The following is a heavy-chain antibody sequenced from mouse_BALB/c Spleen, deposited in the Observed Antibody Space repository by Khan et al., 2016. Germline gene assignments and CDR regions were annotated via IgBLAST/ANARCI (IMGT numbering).Heavy chain of an antibody. Sequence: VQLQESGAELVRPAASVKLSCKALAYTITDDEMHWVKQTPVHGLEWSGAIHPGSGGTAYNQTFKDRATLTADKSSSTAYMELSSLTSEDSTDYCCTGGWGWFAYWGQGTLVTVSA. V-gene: IGHV1-15*01. CDR3: TGGWGWFAY. CDR1: AYTITDDE. D-gene: IGHD3-3*01. J-gene: IGHJ3*01. CDR2: IHPGSGGT.